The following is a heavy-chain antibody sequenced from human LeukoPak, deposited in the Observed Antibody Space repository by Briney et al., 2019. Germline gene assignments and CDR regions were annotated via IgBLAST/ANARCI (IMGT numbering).Heavy chain of an antibody. D-gene: IGHD3-10*01. CDR2: ISWNSGSI. CDR1: GFTFDDYA. V-gene: IGHV3-9*01. J-gene: IGHJ5*02. CDR3: AKDMVRGVIGWFDP. Sequence: GGSLRLSCVASGFTFDDYAMHWVRQAPGKGLEWVSGISWNSGSIGYADSVKGRFTISRDNAKNSLYLQMNSLRAEDTALYYCAKDMVRGVIGWFDPWGQGTLVTVSS.